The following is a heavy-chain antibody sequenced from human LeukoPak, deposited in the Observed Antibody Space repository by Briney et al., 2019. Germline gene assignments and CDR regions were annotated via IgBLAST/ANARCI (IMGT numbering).Heavy chain of an antibody. Sequence: GSPRLSCAASGFTFSNYWMTWVRQAPGQGLEWVANIKQHGSEIYYVDSVKGRFTISRDDAKNSLYLQMNSLRAEDTAVYYCARDSRIPPVGFDPRGQGTLVTVSS. J-gene: IGHJ5*02. CDR2: IKQHGSEI. CDR1: GFTFSNYW. CDR3: ARDSRIPPVGFDP. V-gene: IGHV3-7*01. D-gene: IGHD2-2*02.